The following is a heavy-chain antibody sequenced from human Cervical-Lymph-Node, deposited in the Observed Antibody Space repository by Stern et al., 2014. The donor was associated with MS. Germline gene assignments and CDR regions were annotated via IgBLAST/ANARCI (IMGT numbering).Heavy chain of an antibody. CDR2: TYHGGTT. CDR1: GGSIASRYW. CDR3: ARADVGTTGYFDS. V-gene: IGHV4-4*02. J-gene: IGHJ5*01. D-gene: IGHD1-1*01. Sequence: QLQLQESGLGLVKPSDTLSLTCAVSGGSIASRYWWSWVRQAPGKGLEWIGETYHGGTTNYKASLKSRVTISVDTSKNQLSLTVTSVTAADTAVYFCARADVGTTGYFDSWGQGILVTVSS.